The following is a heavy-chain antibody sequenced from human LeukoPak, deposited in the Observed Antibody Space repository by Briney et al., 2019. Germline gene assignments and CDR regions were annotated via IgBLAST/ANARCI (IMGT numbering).Heavy chain of an antibody. CDR2: INPSGGST. V-gene: IGHV1-46*01. D-gene: IGHD2/OR15-2a*01. J-gene: IGHJ4*02. Sequence: ASVKVSCKASGGTFSSYAISWVRQAPGQGLEWMGIINPSGGSTSYAQKFQGRVTMTRDTSTSTVYMELSSLRSEDTAVYYCARRGFLHGDYLVYWGQGTLVTVSS. CDR1: GGTFSSYA. CDR3: ARRGFLHGDYLVY.